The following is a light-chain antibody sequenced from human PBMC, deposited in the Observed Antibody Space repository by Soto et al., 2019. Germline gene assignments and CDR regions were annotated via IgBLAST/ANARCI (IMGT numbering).Light chain of an antibody. V-gene: IGKV3-20*01. CDR1: QSVTTNS. CDR3: QEYGSSRT. Sequence: EFVLTQSPGTLSLSPGERATLSCRASQSVTTNSVAWYQQKPGQSPRLLIYGASSMATGIPDSFSGSGSGTDFTLTISRLEPEDFAVYFCQEYGSSRTFGQGTKVETK. J-gene: IGKJ1*01. CDR2: GAS.